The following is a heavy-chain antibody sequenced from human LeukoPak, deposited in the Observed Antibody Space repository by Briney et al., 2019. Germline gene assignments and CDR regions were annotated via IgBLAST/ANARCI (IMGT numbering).Heavy chain of an antibody. D-gene: IGHD6-13*01. CDR1: GGSISSYY. CDR2: IYYSGST. V-gene: IGHV4-59*01. Sequence: SETLSLTCTVSGGSISSYYWSWIRQPPGKGLEWIGYIYYSGSTNYNPSLKSRVTISVDTSKNQFSLKLSSVTAADTAVYYCAAVPPRHSQQLVPDYWGQGTLVTVSS. J-gene: IGHJ4*02. CDR3: AAVPPRHSQQLVPDY.